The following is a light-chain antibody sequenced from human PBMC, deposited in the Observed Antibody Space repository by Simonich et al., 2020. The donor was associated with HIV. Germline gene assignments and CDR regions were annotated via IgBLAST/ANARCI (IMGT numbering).Light chain of an antibody. Sequence: EIVMAQSPATLSVSPGKRATLPCRATQSVSSNLAWYQQKTRQAPRLLIFCASTRATSIPARFSGSGSGTAFTPTISSLQSEDFAVDYCQQSYNWPRTFGQGTRVEIK. CDR1: QSVSSN. CDR3: QQSYNWPRT. CDR2: CAS. J-gene: IGKJ1*01. V-gene: IGKV3-15*01.